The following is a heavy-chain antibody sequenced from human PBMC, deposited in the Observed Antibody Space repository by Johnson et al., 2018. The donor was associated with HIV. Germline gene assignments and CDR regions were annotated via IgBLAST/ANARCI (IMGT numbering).Heavy chain of an antibody. Sequence: VQLVESGGGLVQPGGSLRLSCAASGFTFSSYAMSWVRQSPGKGLEWVSAVSGSGTGTYYADSVKGRVTISRDNSKSTLFLQMNSLRAEYTAVYYCAKARRAYDSRGYYYAYDAFDLWGQGTMVTVSS. CDR2: VSGSGTGT. J-gene: IGHJ3*01. D-gene: IGHD3-22*01. CDR3: AKARRAYDSRGYYYAYDAFDL. CDR1: GFTFSSYA. V-gene: IGHV3-23*04.